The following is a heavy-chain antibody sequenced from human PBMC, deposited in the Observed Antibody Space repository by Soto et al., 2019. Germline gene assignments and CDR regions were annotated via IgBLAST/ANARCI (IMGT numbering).Heavy chain of an antibody. Sequence: QVQLVQSGAEVKKPGASVKVSCKASGYTFTSYYMHWVRQAPGQGLEWMGIINPSGGSTSYAQKFRGRVTMTRDTSTSTVYMELSSLRSEDTAVYYCASSGSPRPMFDYWGQGTLVTVSS. J-gene: IGHJ4*02. CDR1: GYTFTSYY. CDR2: INPSGGST. V-gene: IGHV1-46*01. CDR3: ASSGSPRPMFDY. D-gene: IGHD3-22*01.